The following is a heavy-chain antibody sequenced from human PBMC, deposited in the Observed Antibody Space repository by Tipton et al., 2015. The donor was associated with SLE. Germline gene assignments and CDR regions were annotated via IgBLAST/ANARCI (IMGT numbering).Heavy chain of an antibody. D-gene: IGHD2-2*02. CDR3: ARDGLGYCSSTSCYTADY. Sequence: LRLSCTVSGGSISSSSYYWGWIRQPPGKGLEWIGSIYYSGSTYYNPSLKSRVTISVDTSKNQFSLKLSSVTAADTAVYYCARDGLGYCSSTSCYTADYWGQGTLVPVSS. J-gene: IGHJ4*02. CDR2: IYYSGST. CDR1: GGSISSSSYY. V-gene: IGHV4-39*07.